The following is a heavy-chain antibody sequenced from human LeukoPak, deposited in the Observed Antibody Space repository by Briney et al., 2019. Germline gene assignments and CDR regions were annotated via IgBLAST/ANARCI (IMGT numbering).Heavy chain of an antibody. J-gene: IGHJ5*02. V-gene: IGHV4-59*01. Sequence: SETLSLTCTVSGGSISSYYWSWIRQPPGKGLEWIGYIYYSGSTNYNPSLKSRVTISVDTSKNQFSLKLSSVTAADTAVYYCARGGVHVYVFGGGPNCSAPGGQGTLVTVSS. CDR1: GGSISSYY. CDR3: ARGGVHVYVFGGGPNCSAP. D-gene: IGHD3-16*01. CDR2: IYYSGST.